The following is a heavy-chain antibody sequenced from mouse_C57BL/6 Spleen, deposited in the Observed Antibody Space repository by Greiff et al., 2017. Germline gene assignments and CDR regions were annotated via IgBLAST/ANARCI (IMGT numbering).Heavy chain of an antibody. V-gene: IGHV1-15*01. CDR1: GYTFTDYE. D-gene: IGHD1-1*02. CDR2: IDPETGGT. J-gene: IGHJ2*01. CDR3: TRANMDYFDY. Sequence: QVQLQQSGAELVRPGASVTLSCKASGYTFTDYEMHWVKQTPVRGLEWIGAIDPETGGTAYNQKFKGKAILTADKSSSTAYMELRSLTSEDSAVYYCTRANMDYFDYWGQGTTLTVSS.